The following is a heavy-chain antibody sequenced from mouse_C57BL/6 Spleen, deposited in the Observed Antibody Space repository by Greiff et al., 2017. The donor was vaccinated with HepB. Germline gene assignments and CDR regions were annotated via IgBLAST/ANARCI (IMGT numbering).Heavy chain of an antibody. CDR3: ARRALLRPPYAMDY. Sequence: VQLQQSGAELVRPGTSVKVSCKASGYAFTNYLIEWVKQRPGQGLEWIGVINPGSGGTNYNEKFKGKATLTAAKSSSTAYMQLSSLTSEDSAVSFCARRALLRPPYAMDYWGQGTSVTVSS. J-gene: IGHJ4*01. CDR2: INPGSGGT. V-gene: IGHV1-54*01. CDR1: GYAFTNYL. D-gene: IGHD1-2*01.